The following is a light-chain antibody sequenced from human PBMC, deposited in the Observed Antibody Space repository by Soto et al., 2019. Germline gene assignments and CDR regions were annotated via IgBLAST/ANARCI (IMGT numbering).Light chain of an antibody. CDR2: GAS. Sequence: EIVLTQSPGTLSLSPGERATLSCRASQSVSSSYLTWYQQKPGQAPRLLIYGASGRATGIPDRFSGSGSGTGFTLTISRLEPEDFAVYYCQQYGYSLFTFGPGTKVDI. V-gene: IGKV3-20*01. CDR3: QQYGYSLFT. CDR1: QSVSSSY. J-gene: IGKJ3*01.